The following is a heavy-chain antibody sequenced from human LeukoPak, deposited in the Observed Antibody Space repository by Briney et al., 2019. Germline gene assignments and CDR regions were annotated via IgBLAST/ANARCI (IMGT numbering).Heavy chain of an antibody. D-gene: IGHD1-26*01. CDR1: GFTVSSSY. CDR2: IYSGGST. J-gene: IGHJ4*02. CDR3: AKDRMGATAVFDS. V-gene: IGHV3-53*01. Sequence: GGSLRLSCEASGFTVSSSYMSWVRRAPGKGLEWVSVIYSGGSTDYKDSVKGRFTISRDNSQNTLYLQMNNLRAEDTAIYYCAKDRMGATAVFDSWGQGTLVTVSS.